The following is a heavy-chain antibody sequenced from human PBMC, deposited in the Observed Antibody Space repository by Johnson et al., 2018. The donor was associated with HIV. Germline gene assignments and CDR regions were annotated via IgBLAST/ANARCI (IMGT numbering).Heavy chain of an antibody. CDR2: ISSNGGST. CDR3: ARTQVYSSSRDDAFDI. CDR1: GFTFSSYA. V-gene: IGHV3-64*01. J-gene: IGHJ3*02. Sequence: MQLVESGGDLVQPGGSLRLSCAASGFTFSSYAMHWVRQAPGKGLEYVSAISSNGGSTYYANSVKGRFTISRDNSKNTLYLQMSGLRIEDTAVYYCARTQVYSSSRDDAFDIWGQGTMVTVSS. D-gene: IGHD6-13*01.